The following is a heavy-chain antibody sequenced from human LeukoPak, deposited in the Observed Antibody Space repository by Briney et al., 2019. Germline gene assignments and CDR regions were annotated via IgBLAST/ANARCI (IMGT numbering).Heavy chain of an antibody. V-gene: IGHV3-23*01. J-gene: IGHJ3*02. CDR3: VRGVGLSAFDI. Sequence: GGSLRLSCAASGFTFSSYAMNWVRQAPGKGLEWVSDVSGSGSSTYYADSVKGRFTISRDNSKNTLYLQMNGLRAEDTAVYYCVRGVGLSAFDIWGQGTMVTVSS. CDR2: VSGSGSST. D-gene: IGHD1-26*01. CDR1: GFTFSSYA.